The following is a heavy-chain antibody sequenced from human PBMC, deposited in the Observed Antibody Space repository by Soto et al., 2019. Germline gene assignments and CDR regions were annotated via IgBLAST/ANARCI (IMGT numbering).Heavy chain of an antibody. CDR3: ARVVGSGWYSLDY. CDR2: ISSSSSYT. V-gene: IGHV3-11*06. D-gene: IGHD6-19*01. CDR1: GFTFSYYY. Sequence: GGSLRLSCAASGFTFSYYYMSWIRQAPWKGLEWVSYISSSSSYTNYADSVKGRFTISRDNAKNSLYLQMNSLRAEDTAVYYCARVVGSGWYSLDYWGQGTLVTVSS. J-gene: IGHJ4*02.